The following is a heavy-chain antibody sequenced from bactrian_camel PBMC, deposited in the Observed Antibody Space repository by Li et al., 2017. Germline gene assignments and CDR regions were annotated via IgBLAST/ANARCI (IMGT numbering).Heavy chain of an antibody. J-gene: IGHJ4*01. CDR1: GFSFSVYR. CDR3: AAARGYFGCLTRTPYDFPN. CDR2: ISGDDGTT. D-gene: IGHD5*01. Sequence: QLVESGGGLVQPGGSPRISCVVSGFSFSVYRMNWVRQAPGKGLEWVSAISGDDGTTYYADSVKGRFTISQDSSKNTLYLRMNSLKPEDTATYYCAAARGYFGCLTRTPYDFPNRGQGTQVTVS. V-gene: IGHV3S25*01.